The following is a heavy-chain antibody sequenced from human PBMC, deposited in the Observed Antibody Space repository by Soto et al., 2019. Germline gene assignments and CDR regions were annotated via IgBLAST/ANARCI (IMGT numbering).Heavy chain of an antibody. CDR1: GGSISSYY. J-gene: IGHJ4*02. D-gene: IGHD1-26*01. V-gene: IGHV4-59*01. Sequence: PSETLSLTCTVSGGSISSYYWSWIRQPPGKGLEWIGYTYYSGSTNYNPSLKSRVTISVDMSKNQFSLKLSSVTAADTAVYYCARAWTVGTIDYWGQGTLVTVSS. CDR3: ARAWTVGTIDY. CDR2: TYYSGST.